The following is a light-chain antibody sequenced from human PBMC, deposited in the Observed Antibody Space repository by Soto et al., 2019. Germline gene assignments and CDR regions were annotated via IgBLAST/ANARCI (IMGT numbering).Light chain of an antibody. J-gene: IGKJ4*01. CDR2: DAS. CDR1: QSVSIY. CDR3: QQRSNWLT. Sequence: EIVLTQSPATLSLSPGERATLSCRASQSVSIYLAWYQQKSGQAPRLLIYDASNRAPGIPARFSGSGSGTDFTLTISSLEPEDFAVYYCQQRSNWLTFGGGTKVEIK. V-gene: IGKV3-11*01.